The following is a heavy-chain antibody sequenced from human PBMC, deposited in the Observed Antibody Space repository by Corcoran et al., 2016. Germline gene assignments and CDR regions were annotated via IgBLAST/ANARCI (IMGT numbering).Heavy chain of an antibody. D-gene: IGHD4-17*01. J-gene: IGHJ3*02. CDR1: GFTFSSFA. CDR2: ISYEGSNK. Sequence: QVQLVESGGGVVQPGRSLRLSCAASGFTFSSFAMHWVRQAPGKGLEWVAVISYEGSNKYYADAVKGRFTIASDNSKNTLYLQMNSLRAEDTAVYYWARSPYAMYGDYSRVAFDIWGQGTMVTVSS. V-gene: IGHV3-30-3*01. CDR3: ARSPYAMYGDYSRVAFDI.